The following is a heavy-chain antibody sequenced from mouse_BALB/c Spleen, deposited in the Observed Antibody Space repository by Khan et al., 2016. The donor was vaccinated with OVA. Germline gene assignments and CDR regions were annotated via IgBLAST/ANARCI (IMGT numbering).Heavy chain of an antibody. CDR1: GDSITSGY. J-gene: IGHJ3*01. V-gene: IGHV3-8*02. CDR3: ARSTYRYAFAY. CDR2: MIYSGNT. D-gene: IGHD2-14*01. Sequence: EVKLEVSGPSLVKPSQTLSLTCSVTGDSITSGYWNWIRQFPGNKLEYMGYMIYSGNTYYNPSLKSRISITRHTSKNQYYLQLNSVTTEDTATYYCARSTYRYAFAYWGQGTLVTVSA.